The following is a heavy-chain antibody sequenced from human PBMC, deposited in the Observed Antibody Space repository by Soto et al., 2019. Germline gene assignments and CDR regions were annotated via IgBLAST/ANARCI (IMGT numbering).Heavy chain of an antibody. V-gene: IGHV1-2*04. J-gene: IGHJ3*02. Sequence: QVRLVQSGPEVRKPGASVKISCEASGYSFTGHYLHWVRQAPGHGLEWMVWINPNSGGTNYAQKFQDWISITRDKALSTVYMDLSRLRSEDTAMYYCAKSDGAEENDAFDIWGQGTMISVS. D-gene: IGHD3-16*01. CDR1: GYSFTGHY. CDR2: INPNSGGT. CDR3: AKSDGAEENDAFDI.